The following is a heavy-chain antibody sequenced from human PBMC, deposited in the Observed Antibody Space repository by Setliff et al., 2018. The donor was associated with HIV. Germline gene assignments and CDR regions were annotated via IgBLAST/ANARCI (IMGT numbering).Heavy chain of an antibody. D-gene: IGHD3-22*01. CDR2: IDHTGST. V-gene: IGHV4-34*01. CDR1: GGSFSGYY. J-gene: IGHJ4*02. Sequence: SETLSLTCAVYGGSFSGYYWNWVRQAPGKGLEWIAEIDHTGSTNYNPSLKSRVTISVDTSKNHFSLNVNSVTAADTAVYSCARYVSSGFYFDFWGQGTLVTVSS. CDR3: ARYVSSGFYFDF.